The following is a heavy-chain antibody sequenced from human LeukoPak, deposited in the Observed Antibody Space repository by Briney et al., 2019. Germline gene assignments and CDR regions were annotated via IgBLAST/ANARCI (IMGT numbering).Heavy chain of an antibody. Sequence: SETLSLTCTVSGVSISSSNSYRGWIRQPLGKGLEWIGSIYYSGNTYYNASLKSQVPISIDTSKNQFSLKLTSVTAADTAVYYCARQTGSGLFILPGGQGTLVTVSS. V-gene: IGHV4-39*01. CDR1: GVSISSSNSY. D-gene: IGHD3/OR15-3a*01. CDR3: ARQTGSGLFILP. J-gene: IGHJ4*02. CDR2: IYYSGNT.